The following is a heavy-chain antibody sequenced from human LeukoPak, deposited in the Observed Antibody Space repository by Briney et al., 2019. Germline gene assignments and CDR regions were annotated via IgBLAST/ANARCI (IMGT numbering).Heavy chain of an antibody. CDR3: ARVLGNYYDSSGYYCFDY. CDR2: INPNSGGT. D-gene: IGHD3-22*01. V-gene: IGHV1-2*02. J-gene: IGHJ4*02. Sequence: ASGKVSCKASGYTFTGYYMHWVRQAPGQGLEWIGWINPNSGGTNYAQKFQGRVTMTRDTSISTAYMELSRLRSDDTAVYYCARVLGNYYDSSGYYCFDYWGQGTLVTVSS. CDR1: GYTFTGYY.